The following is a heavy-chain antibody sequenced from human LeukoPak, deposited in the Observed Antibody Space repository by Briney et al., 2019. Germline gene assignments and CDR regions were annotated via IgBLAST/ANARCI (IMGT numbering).Heavy chain of an antibody. V-gene: IGHV4-59*08. D-gene: IGHD6-19*01. J-gene: IGHJ4*02. CDR3: APSYSSGWYWTY. CDR1: GGSISSYY. Sequence: PSETLSLTCTVSGGSISSYYWSWIRQPPGKGLEWIGYIYYSGSTNYNPSLKSRVTISVDTSKNQFSLKLSSVTAADTAVYYCAPSYSSGWYWTYWGQGTLVTVSS. CDR2: IYYSGST.